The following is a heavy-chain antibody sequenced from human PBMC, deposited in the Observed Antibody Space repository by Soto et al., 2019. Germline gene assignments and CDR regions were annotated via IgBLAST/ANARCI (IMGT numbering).Heavy chain of an antibody. Sequence: GGSLRLSCAASGFTFSSYAMSWVRQAPGKGLEWVSAISGSGGSTYYADSVKGRFTISRDNSKNTLYLQMNSLRAEDTAVSYCAKVSPEWFGELSYYYYYYMDVWGKGTTVTVSS. J-gene: IGHJ6*03. CDR3: AKVSPEWFGELSYYYYYYMDV. D-gene: IGHD3-10*01. V-gene: IGHV3-23*01. CDR2: ISGSGGST. CDR1: GFTFSSYA.